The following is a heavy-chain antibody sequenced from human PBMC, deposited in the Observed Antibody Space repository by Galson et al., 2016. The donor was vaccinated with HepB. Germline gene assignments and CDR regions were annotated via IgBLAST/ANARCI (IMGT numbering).Heavy chain of an antibody. CDR1: GFSFSGYA. CDR3: VKDLGFSGVWYVAGFDY. V-gene: IGHV3-64D*06. Sequence: SLRLSCAASGFSFSGYAMEWVRQAPGKGLEYVSAISSSGENTHYADSVKGRFTISRDNSRNTLYLQMSSLRPEDTAVYYCVKDLGFSGVWYVAGFDYWGQGTLVTVSS. CDR2: ISSSGENT. J-gene: IGHJ4*02. D-gene: IGHD1-26*01.